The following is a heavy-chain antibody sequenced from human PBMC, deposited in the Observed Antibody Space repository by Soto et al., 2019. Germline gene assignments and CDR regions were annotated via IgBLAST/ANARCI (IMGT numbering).Heavy chain of an antibody. V-gene: IGHV1-69*13. CDR3: ARDPSVTTEDYYYYYGMDV. D-gene: IGHD4-17*01. CDR2: IIPIFGTA. Sequence: GASVKVSCKASGGTFSSYAISWVRQAPGQGLEWMGGIIPIFGTANYAQKFQGRVTITADESTSTAYMELSSLRSEDTAVYYCARDPSVTTEDYYYYYGMDVWGQGTTVTVSS. CDR1: GGTFSSYA. J-gene: IGHJ6*02.